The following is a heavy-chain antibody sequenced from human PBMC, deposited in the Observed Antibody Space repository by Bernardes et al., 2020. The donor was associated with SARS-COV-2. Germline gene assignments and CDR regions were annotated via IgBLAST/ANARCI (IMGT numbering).Heavy chain of an antibody. CDR3: ARRYYGSGRPEAFDI. D-gene: IGHD3-10*01. V-gene: IGHV3-21*01. J-gene: IGHJ3*02. CDR2: ISNSGSTI. Sequence: GGSLRLSCAASGFSFSTYSMKWVRQAPGKGLEWVSSISNSGSTILYADSVKGRFTISRDNAKNSVYLQMNSLRVEDTAVYYCARRYYGSGRPEAFDIWGQGTLVTVSS. CDR1: GFSFSTYS.